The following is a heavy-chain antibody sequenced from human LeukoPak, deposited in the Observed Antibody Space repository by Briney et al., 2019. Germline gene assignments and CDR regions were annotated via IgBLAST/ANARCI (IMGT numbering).Heavy chain of an antibody. V-gene: IGHV1-46*01. CDR2: INPSGGST. CDR1: GYTFTSYY. CDR3: ASSVTTQYYFDY. Sequence: ASVKVSCKASGYTFTSYYMHWVRQAPGQGLGWMGIINPSGGSTSYAQKFQGRVTMTRDTSTSTVYMELSSLRSEDTAVYYCASSVTTQYYFDYWGQGTLVTVSS. J-gene: IGHJ4*02. D-gene: IGHD4-17*01.